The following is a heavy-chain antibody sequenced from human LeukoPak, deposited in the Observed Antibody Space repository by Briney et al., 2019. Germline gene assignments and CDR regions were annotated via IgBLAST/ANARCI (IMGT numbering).Heavy chain of an antibody. Sequence: GGSLRLSCAASGFTFSSYWMHWVRQAPGKGLVWVSRINSDGSTTSYADSVKGRFTISRDNAKNTVYLQMNSVRAEDTAVYYCSRGTADDAFDIWGQGTMVTVSS. J-gene: IGHJ3*02. CDR1: GFTFSSYW. D-gene: IGHD2-2*01. CDR2: INSDGSTT. V-gene: IGHV3-74*01. CDR3: SRGTADDAFDI.